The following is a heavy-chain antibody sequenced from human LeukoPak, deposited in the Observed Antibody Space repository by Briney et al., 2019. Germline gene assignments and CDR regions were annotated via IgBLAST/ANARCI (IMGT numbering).Heavy chain of an antibody. CDR2: ISYDGSNK. CDR1: GFTFSSYA. Sequence: PGGSRRLSCAASGFTFSSYAMHWVRQAPGKGLEWVAVISYDGSNKYYADSVKGRFTISRDNSKNTLYLQMNSLRAEDTAVYYCATWAVTTNYWGQGTLVTVSS. D-gene: IGHD4-17*01. CDR3: ATWAVTTNY. V-gene: IGHV3-30-3*01. J-gene: IGHJ4*02.